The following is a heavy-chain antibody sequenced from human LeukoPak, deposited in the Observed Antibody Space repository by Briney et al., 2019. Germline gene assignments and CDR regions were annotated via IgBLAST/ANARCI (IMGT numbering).Heavy chain of an antibody. V-gene: IGHV1-69*04. CDR2: VIVIFGIA. CDR1: GGTFSSYA. J-gene: IGHJ6*02. Sequence: SVKVSCKASGGTFSSYAISWMRQARGQGLEWMGRVIVIFGIANYAQKFQGRVTITADKSTSTAYMELSSLISDDTAVYYCARDLPTYCSSSSCFHGMDVWGQGTTVTVSS. CDR3: ARDLPTYCSSSSCFHGMDV. D-gene: IGHD2-2*01.